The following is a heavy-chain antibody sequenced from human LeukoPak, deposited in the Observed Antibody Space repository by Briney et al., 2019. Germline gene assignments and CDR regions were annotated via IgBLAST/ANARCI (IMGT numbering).Heavy chain of an antibody. CDR2: IYPGDSDT. J-gene: IGHJ6*02. V-gene: IGHV5-51*01. CDR1: GSIFTNYW. D-gene: IGHD2-15*01. CDR3: ARRYCSGGSCYYGMDV. Sequence: GASLKISSKGAGSIFTNYWGGWVRQMPGKGLEWVWIIYPGDSDTGYRPSFQGQTTISADKSSTTAYLQWSSLKASDTAMYYCARRYCSGGSCYYGMDVWGQGTTVTVSS.